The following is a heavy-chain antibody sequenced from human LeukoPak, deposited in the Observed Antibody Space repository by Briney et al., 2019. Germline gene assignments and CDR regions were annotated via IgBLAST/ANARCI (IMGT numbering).Heavy chain of an antibody. Sequence: ASVKVSCKASGYTFTSYGISWVRQAPGQGLEWMGWINPNSGGTNYAQKFQGRVTMTRDTSISTAYMELSRLRSDDTAVYYCARGYCSSTSCTFDPWGQGTLVTVSS. CDR3: ARGYCSSTSCTFDP. CDR1: GYTFTSYG. J-gene: IGHJ5*02. V-gene: IGHV1-2*02. CDR2: INPNSGGT. D-gene: IGHD2-2*01.